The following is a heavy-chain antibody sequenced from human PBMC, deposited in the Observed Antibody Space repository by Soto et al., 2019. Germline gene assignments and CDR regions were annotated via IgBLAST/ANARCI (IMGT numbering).Heavy chain of an antibody. CDR3: ARDTAYCSGGSCYRLAFDI. D-gene: IGHD2-15*01. J-gene: IGHJ3*02. Sequence: GGSLRLSCAASGFTFSSCSMSWVRQAPENGLEWVSSISSGGSYIYYADSVKGRFTISRDNAKNSLYLQLNSLRAEDTAVYYCARDTAYCSGGSCYRLAFDIWGQGTMVTVSS. V-gene: IGHV3-21*01. CDR2: ISSGGSYI. CDR1: GFTFSSCS.